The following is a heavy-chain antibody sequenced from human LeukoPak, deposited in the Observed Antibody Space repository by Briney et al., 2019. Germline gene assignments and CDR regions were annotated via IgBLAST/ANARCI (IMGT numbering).Heavy chain of an antibody. D-gene: IGHD2-2*01. V-gene: IGHV1-18*01. CDR3: ARDAIRPAYFDY. CDR2: ISAYNGNT. Sequence: ASVTVSRKASGYTFTSYGISWVRQAPGQGLEWMGWISAYNGNTNYAQKLQGRVTMTTDTSTSTAYMELRSLRSDDTAVYYCARDAIRPAYFDYWGQGTLVTVSS. J-gene: IGHJ4*02. CDR1: GYTFTSYG.